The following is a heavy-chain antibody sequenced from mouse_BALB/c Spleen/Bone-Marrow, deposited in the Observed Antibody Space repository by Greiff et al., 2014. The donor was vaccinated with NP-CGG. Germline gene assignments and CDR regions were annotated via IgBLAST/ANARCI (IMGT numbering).Heavy chain of an antibody. V-gene: IGHV1S126*01. CDR1: GYSFTSYW. J-gene: IGHJ4*01. D-gene: IGHD2-4*01. CDR2: IDPSDSET. Sequence: QVQLQQSGPQLVRPGASVKISCKASGYSFTSYWMHWVKQRPGQGLEWIGMIDPSDSETRLNQKFKDKATLTVGKSSSTAYMQLSSPTSEDSAVYDCARSRLRRTFYAMDYWGQGTSVTVSS. CDR3: ARSRLRRTFYAMDY.